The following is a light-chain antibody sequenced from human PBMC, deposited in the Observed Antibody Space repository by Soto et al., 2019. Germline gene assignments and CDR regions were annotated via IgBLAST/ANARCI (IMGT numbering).Light chain of an antibody. CDR1: QSVANNY. V-gene: IGKV3-20*01. Sequence: EIVLTQSPGTLSLSSGERATLSCRAYQSVANNYLAWYQQKPGQAPRLLIYGASNRATGIPDRFSGSGAGTDFTLTISRLEPEDFAVYYCQHFGTFGQGTKVEI. CDR2: GAS. CDR3: QHFGT. J-gene: IGKJ1*01.